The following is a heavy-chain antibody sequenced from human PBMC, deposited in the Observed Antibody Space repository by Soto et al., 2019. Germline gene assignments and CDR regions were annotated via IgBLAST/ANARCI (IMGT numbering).Heavy chain of an antibody. CDR3: ARPDSSGWYGGFDY. D-gene: IGHD6-19*01. CDR1: GGTFGSYT. CDR2: IIPILGIA. J-gene: IGHJ4*02. Sequence: QVQLVQSGAEVKKPGSSVKVSCKASGGTFGSYTISWVRQAPGQGLEWMGRIIPILGIANYAQKFQGRVTITADKSTSTAYMELSSLRSEDTAVYYCARPDSSGWYGGFDYWGQGTLVTVSS. V-gene: IGHV1-69*02.